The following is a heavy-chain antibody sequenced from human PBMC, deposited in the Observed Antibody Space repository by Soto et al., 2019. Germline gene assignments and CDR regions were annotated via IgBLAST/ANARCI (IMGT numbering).Heavy chain of an antibody. CDR3: ARDPYDFWSGYHHYYYGMDV. CDR2: IIPIFGTA. Sequence: QVQLVQSGAEVKKPGSSVKVSCKASGGTFSSYAISWVRQAPGQGLEWMGGIIPIFGTANYAQKFQGRVTITADESTSTANMELSSLRSEDTAVYYCARDPYDFWSGYHHYYYGMDVWGQGTTVTVSS. D-gene: IGHD3-3*01. CDR1: GGTFSSYA. V-gene: IGHV1-69*01. J-gene: IGHJ6*02.